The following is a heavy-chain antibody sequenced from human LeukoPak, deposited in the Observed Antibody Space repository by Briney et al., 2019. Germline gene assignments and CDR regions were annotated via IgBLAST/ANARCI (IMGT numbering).Heavy chain of an antibody. CDR3: RYYDSSGSIHF. D-gene: IGHD3-22*01. CDR2: ISNSGDNT. J-gene: IGHJ4*02. Sequence: GGSLRLSCAASGFTSSSYGMSWVSQAPGKGLEWVSGISNSGDNTYYADFAKGRFTISRDNSENTLYLQMNSLRVEDTAVYHCRYYDSSGSIHFWGQGTLVTVSS. CDR1: GFTSSSYG. V-gene: IGHV3-23*01.